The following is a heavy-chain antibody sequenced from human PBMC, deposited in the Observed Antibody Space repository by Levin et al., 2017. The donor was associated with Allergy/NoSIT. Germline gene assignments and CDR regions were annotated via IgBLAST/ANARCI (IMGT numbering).Heavy chain of an antibody. D-gene: IGHD6-13*01. V-gene: IGHV3-53*01. CDR1: GFTVSSNY. CDR3: AREDITSSWYYAFDI. J-gene: IGHJ3*02. Sequence: GESLKISCAASGFTVSSNYMSWVRQAPGKGLEWVSVIYSGGSTYYADSVKGRFTISRDNSKNTLYLQMNSLRAEDTAVYYCAREDITSSWYYAFDIWGQGTMVTVSS. CDR2: IYSGGST.